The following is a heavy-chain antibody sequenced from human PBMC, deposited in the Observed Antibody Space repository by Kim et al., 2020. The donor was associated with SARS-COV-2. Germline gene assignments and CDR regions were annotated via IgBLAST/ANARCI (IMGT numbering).Heavy chain of an antibody. CDR3: ARSLAWLGVNWYFDL. CDR1: GYTFTSYY. J-gene: IGHJ2*01. CDR2: INPGGGST. Sequence: ASVKVSCKASGYTFTSYYMHWVRQAPGQGLEWMGIINPGGGSTSYAQKFQGRVTMTRDTSTSTVYMELSSLRSEDTAVYYCARSLAWLGVNWYFDLWGRGTLVTVSS. D-gene: IGHD6-19*01. V-gene: IGHV1-46*01.